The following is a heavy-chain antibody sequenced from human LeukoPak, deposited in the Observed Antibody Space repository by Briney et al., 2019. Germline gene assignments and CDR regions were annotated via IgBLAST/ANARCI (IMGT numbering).Heavy chain of an antibody. Sequence: ASVKVSCKASGYTFTGYYMHWVRQAPGQGLEWMGWINPNSGGTNYAQKFQGRVTMTRDTSISTAYMELSGLRSDDTAVYYCARERGLDTAMVHFDYWGQGTLVTVSS. CDR1: GYTFTGYY. CDR3: ARERGLDTAMVHFDY. V-gene: IGHV1-2*02. CDR2: INPNSGGT. D-gene: IGHD5-18*01. J-gene: IGHJ4*02.